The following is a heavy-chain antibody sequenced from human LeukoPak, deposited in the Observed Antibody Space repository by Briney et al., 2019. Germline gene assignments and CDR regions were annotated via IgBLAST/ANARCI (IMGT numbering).Heavy chain of an antibody. V-gene: IGHV4-34*01. Sequence: SENLSLNCAVYGGSFSGYYWSWIRPPPGQGREWIGEINHSRSTNDNQSLNSRITISVNTTKTPFSLKLSFVTADATAVYYCARERSPHPFSLVWGKKGRNRRPDYFDYLGQGTLVTVSS. CDR2: INHSRST. D-gene: IGHD3-10*01. CDR1: GGSFSGYY. J-gene: IGHJ4*02. CDR3: ARERSPHPFSLVWGKKGRNRRPDYFDY.